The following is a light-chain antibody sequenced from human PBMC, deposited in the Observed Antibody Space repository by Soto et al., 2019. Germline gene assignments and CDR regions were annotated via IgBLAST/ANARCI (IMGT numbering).Light chain of an antibody. J-gene: IGKJ4*01. CDR3: QQYSDWPLT. V-gene: IGKV3-15*01. CDR2: ATS. Sequence: EIVVTQSPATLSVSPGERATLSCRASQSVGNNFAWYQQKPGQAPRLLIFATSTRATGVPARFSGSGSGTEFTLTISSLQSEDFAVYYWQQYSDWPLTFGGGTKVEIE. CDR1: QSVGNN.